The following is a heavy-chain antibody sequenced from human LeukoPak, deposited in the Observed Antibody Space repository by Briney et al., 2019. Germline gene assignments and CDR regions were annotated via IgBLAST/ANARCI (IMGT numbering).Heavy chain of an antibody. D-gene: IGHD3-10*01. CDR2: IIPILGIA. CDR1: GGTFSSYA. J-gene: IGHJ4*02. Sequence: SVKVSCKASGGTFSSYAISWVRQAPGQGLEWMGRIIPILGIANYAQKFQGRVTITADKSTSTAYMELSSLRSEDTAVYYCARDQGPHYYGSGSPLEYWGQGTLVTVSS. CDR3: ARDQGPHYYGSGSPLEY. V-gene: IGHV1-69*04.